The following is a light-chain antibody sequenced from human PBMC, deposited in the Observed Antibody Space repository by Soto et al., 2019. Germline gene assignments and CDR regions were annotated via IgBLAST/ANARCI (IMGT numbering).Light chain of an antibody. CDR3: QQYHSSLT. CDR2: DAS. Sequence: EIQMTQSPSSLSASVGDKDTITCQASQDIRNCLKWYQQKPGKAPKLLIYDASNMETGVPSRFSESGSGTDFTFTISGLQPEDVGTYCCQQYHSSLTFRGGTKVAIE. CDR1: QDIRNC. V-gene: IGKV1-33*01. J-gene: IGKJ4*01.